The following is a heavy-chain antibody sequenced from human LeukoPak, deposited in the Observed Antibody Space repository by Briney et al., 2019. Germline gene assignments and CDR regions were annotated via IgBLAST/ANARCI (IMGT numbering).Heavy chain of an antibody. CDR1: GFTFSTYG. D-gene: IGHD4-17*01. J-gene: IGHJ6*04. CDR2: ISFDGSNK. Sequence: GGSLRLSCAASGFTFSTYGMHWVRQAPGKGLEWVAVISFDGSNKYYADSVKGRFTISRDNSKKTLYLQMNSLRAEDTAVYYCAKLFTTVTTNPKDVWGRGTTVTISS. CDR3: AKLFTTVTTNPKDV. V-gene: IGHV3-30*18.